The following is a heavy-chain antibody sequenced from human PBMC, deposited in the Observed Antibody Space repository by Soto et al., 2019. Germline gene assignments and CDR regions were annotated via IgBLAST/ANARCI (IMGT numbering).Heavy chain of an antibody. V-gene: IGHV4-38-2*02. CDR3: ARELGASTVTSAFDI. Sequence: SETLSLTCAVSGYSISSGYYWGWIRQPPGKGLEWIGSIYHSGSTYYNPSLKSRVTISVDTSKNQFSLKLSSVTAADTAVYYCARELGASTVTSAFDIWGQGTMITVSS. J-gene: IGHJ3*02. D-gene: IGHD4-17*01. CDR2: IYHSGST. CDR1: GYSISSGYY.